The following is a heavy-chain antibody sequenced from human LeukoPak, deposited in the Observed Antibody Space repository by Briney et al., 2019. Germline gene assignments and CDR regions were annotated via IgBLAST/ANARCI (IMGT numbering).Heavy chain of an antibody. V-gene: IGHV4-39*07. CDR2: IYYSGST. CDR1: GGSISSSSYY. Sequence: PSETLSLTCTVSGGSISSSSYYWGWIRQPPGKGLEWIGSIYYSGSTYYNPSLKSRVTISVDTSKNQFSLKLSSVTAADTAVYYCARGGLRVMVYRLYYMDVWGKGTTVTVSS. J-gene: IGHJ6*03. D-gene: IGHD2-8*01. CDR3: ARGGLRVMVYRLYYMDV.